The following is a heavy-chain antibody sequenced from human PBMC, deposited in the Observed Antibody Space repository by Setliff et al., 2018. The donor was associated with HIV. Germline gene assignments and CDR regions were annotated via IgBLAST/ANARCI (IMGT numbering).Heavy chain of an antibody. CDR1: GGSITSGGFY. CDR3: ARGDAMTSLGAFDI. Sequence: SETLSLTCTDSGGSITSGGFYWSWIRQYPQKGLEWIGYTYYSGGTYYNPSLESRVTMSVDTSKNQFSLKLSSVTAADTAVYYCARGDAMTSLGAFDIWGQGTMVTVSS. D-gene: IGHD2-2*01. J-gene: IGHJ3*02. V-gene: IGHV4-31*03. CDR2: TYYSGGT.